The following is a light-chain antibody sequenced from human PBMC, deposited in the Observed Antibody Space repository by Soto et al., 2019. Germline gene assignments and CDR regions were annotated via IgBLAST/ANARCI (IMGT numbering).Light chain of an antibody. Sequence: DIQMTQSPSSLSASVGDRVTITCRATQGIANHLAWFQQSPGKAPKSLIFAASTLQSGVPSKISGSGSGTDFTLTISSLQPEDFATYYCQQYHVYPITFGQGTRLEIK. V-gene: IGKV1-16*02. J-gene: IGKJ5*01. CDR2: AAS. CDR1: QGIANH. CDR3: QQYHVYPIT.